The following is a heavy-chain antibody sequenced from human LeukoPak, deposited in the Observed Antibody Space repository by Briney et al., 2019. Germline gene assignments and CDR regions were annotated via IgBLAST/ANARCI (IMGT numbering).Heavy chain of an antibody. Sequence: PSETLSLTCTVSGGSISSTSYSWGWIRQPPGKGLEWIGHIHYTGTTYYNPSLRSRVTIFVDTSNNNFSLKLNSVTAADTAVYYCAKLVPAAGPTDFDYWGQGTLVTVSS. CDR3: AKLVPAAGPTDFDY. D-gene: IGHD6-13*01. V-gene: IGHV4-39*02. CDR2: IHYTGTT. J-gene: IGHJ4*02. CDR1: GGSISSTSYS.